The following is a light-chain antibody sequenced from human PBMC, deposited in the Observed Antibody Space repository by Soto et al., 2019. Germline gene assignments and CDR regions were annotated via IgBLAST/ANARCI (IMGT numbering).Light chain of an antibody. CDR3: QVWDSSTVV. J-gene: IGLJ2*01. CDR1: NIGSKN. V-gene: IGLV3-9*01. CDR2: RDS. Sequence: SYELTQPLSVSVALGQTARITCGGNNIGSKNVYWYQQKPGQAPVLVIYRDSNRPSGIPERFSGSNSGNTATLTISRAQVGGEADYYCQVWDSSTVVFGGGTKLTVL.